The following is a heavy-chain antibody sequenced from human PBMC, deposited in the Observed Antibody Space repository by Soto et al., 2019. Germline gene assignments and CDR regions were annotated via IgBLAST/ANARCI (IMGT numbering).Heavy chain of an antibody. V-gene: IGHV3-15*07. J-gene: IGHJ4*02. CDR2: IKSRTDGGTI. CDR3: WGSAY. CDR1: GFTFREAW. Sequence: VHLVESGGGLVQPGGSLRVSCAASGFTFREAWMNWVRQAPGKGLEWVGRIKSRTDGGTIEYATPVKGRFIISRDDSKNTLYLQMDSLKTEDTAVYYCWGSAYWGQGTLVTVSS. D-gene: IGHD3-16*01.